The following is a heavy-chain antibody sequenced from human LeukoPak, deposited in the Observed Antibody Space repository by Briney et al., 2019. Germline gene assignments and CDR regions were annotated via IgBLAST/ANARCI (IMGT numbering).Heavy chain of an antibody. Sequence: WGSLTLSCAASGYTFSSDGKHGGRQATRKGVEGGAVISYDGSKKYYEDSVKGRFTISRDNSKNALYLQMNSLRAEDTAVYYCAKETDCSGGSCSFYYYYYGMDVWGKGTTVTVSS. D-gene: IGHD2-15*01. CDR1: GYTFSSDG. J-gene: IGHJ6*04. CDR3: AKETDCSGGSCSFYYYYYGMDV. V-gene: IGHV3-30*18. CDR2: ISYDGSKK.